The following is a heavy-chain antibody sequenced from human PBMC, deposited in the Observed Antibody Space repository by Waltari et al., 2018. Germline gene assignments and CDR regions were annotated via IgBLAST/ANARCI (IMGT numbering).Heavy chain of an antibody. CDR3: ARGARRTTVTTGWWYFDL. J-gene: IGHJ2*01. D-gene: IGHD4-17*01. V-gene: IGHV3-74*01. CDR2: SNSDGSST. CDR1: GFTYSMYW. Sequence: EVQLVESGGGVVQPGGSLRLSCAASGFTYSMYWMHRVRQAPGKGLVWVSRSNSDGSSTSYADSVKVPFTISKDNAKNTVYLKMNSLRAEDTAIYYCARGARRTTVTTGWWYFDLWGRGTLVTVSS.